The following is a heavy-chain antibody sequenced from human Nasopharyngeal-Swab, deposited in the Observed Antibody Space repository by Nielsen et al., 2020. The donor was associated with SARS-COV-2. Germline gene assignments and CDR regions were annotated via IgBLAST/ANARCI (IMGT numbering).Heavy chain of an antibody. CDR3: ARDLRVWSDTAMTSDAFDI. D-gene: IGHD5-18*01. Sequence: SETLSLTCTVSGGSISSGGYYWSWIRQPPGKGLEWIGYIYYSGSTNYNPSLKSRVTISVDTSKNQFSLKLSSVTAADTAVYYCARDLRVWSDTAMTSDAFDIWATGQWSPSPQ. V-gene: IGHV4-61*08. CDR2: IYYSGST. J-gene: IGHJ3*02. CDR1: GGSISSGGYY.